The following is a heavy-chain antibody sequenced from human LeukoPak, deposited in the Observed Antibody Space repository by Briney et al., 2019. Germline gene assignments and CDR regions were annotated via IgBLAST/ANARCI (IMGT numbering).Heavy chain of an antibody. D-gene: IGHD4-17*01. CDR1: GFTFSKAW. CDR3: TSDDYVGNY. CDR2: FRRTTDGGTT. Sequence: GGSLRLSCAASGFTFSKAWMSRVRQAAGKGLEWVGRFRRTTDGGTTDYAARVKGRFNISRDDSKNTLYLQTNRLKTEDTAVYYCTSDDYVGNYWGQGNRVIVSS. J-gene: IGHJ4*02. V-gene: IGHV3-15*01.